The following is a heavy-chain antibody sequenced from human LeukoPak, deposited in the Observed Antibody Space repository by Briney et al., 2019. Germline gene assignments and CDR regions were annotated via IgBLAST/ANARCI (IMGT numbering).Heavy chain of an antibody. J-gene: IGHJ6*02. CDR1: GYTFTSYA. Sequence: GASVKVSCKASGYTFTSYAMHWVRQAPGQRLEWMGWINAGNGNTKYSQKFQGRVTITRDTSASTAYMELSSLRSEDTAVYYCARSEGYGDYVYYYYGMDVWGQGTTVTVSS. CDR2: INAGNGNT. D-gene: IGHD4-17*01. CDR3: ARSEGYGDYVYYYYGMDV. V-gene: IGHV1-3*01.